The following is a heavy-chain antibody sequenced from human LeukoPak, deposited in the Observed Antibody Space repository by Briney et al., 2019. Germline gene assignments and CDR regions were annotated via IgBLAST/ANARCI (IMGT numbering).Heavy chain of an antibody. Sequence: SETLSLTCTVSGGSISSYYWSWIRQPPGKGLEWIGYIYATGSTNYNPSLKSRVTISVDTSNNQFSLNLRSVTAADTAVYYCARHGSVRSPLGPWGQGTLVTVSS. D-gene: IGHD3-10*01. CDR1: GGSISSYY. CDR3: ARHGSVRSPLGP. CDR2: IYATGST. V-gene: IGHV4-4*09. J-gene: IGHJ5*02.